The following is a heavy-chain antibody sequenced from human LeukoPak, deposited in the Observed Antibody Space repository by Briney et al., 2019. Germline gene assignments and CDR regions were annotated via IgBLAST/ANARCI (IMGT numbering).Heavy chain of an antibody. CDR2: IRYDGSNK. CDR3: AKDGYYGSGSYFYYYYGMDV. CDR1: GFTFSSYG. Sequence: GGSLRLSCAASGFTFSSYGMHWVRQAPGKGLEWVAFIRYDGSNKYYADSVKGRFTISRDNSKNTLYLQMNSLRAEDTAVYYCAKDGYYGSGSYFYYYYGMDVWGQGTTVTVSS. V-gene: IGHV3-30*02. D-gene: IGHD3-10*01. J-gene: IGHJ6*02.